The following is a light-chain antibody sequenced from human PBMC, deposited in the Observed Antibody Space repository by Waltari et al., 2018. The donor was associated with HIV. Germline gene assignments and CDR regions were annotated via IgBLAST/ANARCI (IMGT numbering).Light chain of an antibody. J-gene: IGLJ1*01. CDR2: KGG. Sequence: SYVLTQSPPVSVAPGQTASITCGGNNSGSKSVPWYQQKVGQAPVLVVDKGGDRRSGIPGRFSGSRSGNTATLTISRVEAGDEADYYCHVWDRSSDHHVFGPGTKVTVL. CDR3: HVWDRSSDHHV. CDR1: NSGSKS. V-gene: IGLV3-21*02.